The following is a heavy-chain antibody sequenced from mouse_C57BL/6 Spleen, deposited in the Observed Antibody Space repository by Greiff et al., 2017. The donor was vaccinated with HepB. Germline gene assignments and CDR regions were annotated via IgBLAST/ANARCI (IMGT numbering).Heavy chain of an antibody. CDR3: ARQVYYGSSSYYAMDY. CDR1: GYTFTTYP. Sequence: LQESGAELVKPGASVKMSCKASGYTFTTYPIEWMKQNHGKSLEWIGNFHPYNDDTKYNEKFKGKATLTVEKSSSTVYLELSRLTSDDSAVYYYARQVYYGSSSYYAMDYWGQGTSVTVSS. CDR2: FHPYNDDT. J-gene: IGHJ4*01. D-gene: IGHD1-1*01. V-gene: IGHV1-47*01.